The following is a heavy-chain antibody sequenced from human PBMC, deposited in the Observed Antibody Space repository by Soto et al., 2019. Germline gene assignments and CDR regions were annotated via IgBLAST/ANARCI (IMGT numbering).Heavy chain of an antibody. D-gene: IGHD3-10*01. CDR1: GFSLSTTRVG. V-gene: IGHV2-5*02. J-gene: IGHJ4*02. CDR3: AHSKTSGMRYYFDY. CDR2: LYWDDDT. Sequence: QITLKESGPTLVQPRQTLTLTCTFSGFSLSTTRVGVGWIRHPPGESLECLALLYWDDDTLDSPSLKRRLTITKDTSKNQVVLTLTHIDPVDTATYYCAHSKTSGMRYYFDYWGQGTLVTVSS.